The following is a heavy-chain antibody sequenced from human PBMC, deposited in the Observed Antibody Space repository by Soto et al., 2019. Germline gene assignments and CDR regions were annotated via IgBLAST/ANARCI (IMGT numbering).Heavy chain of an antibody. J-gene: IGHJ4*02. Sequence: EVQLVESGGGLVQPGGSLRLSCSASGFTFSSYDMHWVRQVTGKGLEWVSAISTAGQTFYADSLKGRFTISRDNANNSLYLQMNSLRAEDTAVYYCARERYSYSSAWQEFNYLGQGTLVTVSS. CDR1: GFTFSSYD. V-gene: IGHV3-13*01. D-gene: IGHD6-13*01. CDR3: ARERYSYSSAWQEFNY. CDR2: ISTAGQT.